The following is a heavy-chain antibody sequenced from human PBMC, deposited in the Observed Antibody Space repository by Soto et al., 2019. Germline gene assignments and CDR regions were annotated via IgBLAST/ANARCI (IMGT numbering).Heavy chain of an antibody. CDR2: IIPILGIA. CDR3: ASEDIVVVSGSYNWFDP. D-gene: IGHD2-2*01. Sequence: SVKVSCKASGGTFSSYTISWVRQAPGQGLEWMGRIIPILGIANYAQKFQGRVTITADKSTSTAYMELSSLRSEDTAVYYCASEDIVVVSGSYNWFDPWGQGTLVTVSS. V-gene: IGHV1-69*02. CDR1: GGTFSSYT. J-gene: IGHJ5*02.